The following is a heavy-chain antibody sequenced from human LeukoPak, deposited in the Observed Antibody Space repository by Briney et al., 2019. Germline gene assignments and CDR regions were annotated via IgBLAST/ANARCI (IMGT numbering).Heavy chain of an antibody. CDR1: GFTFSSYG. J-gene: IGHJ4*02. D-gene: IGHD3-16*01. Sequence: PGGSLRLSCAASGFTFSSYGMHWVRQAPGKGLKWVAFIRYDGSNKYYADSVKGRFTISRDNSKNTLYLQMNSLRAEDTAVYYCAKAPALGAGPILYWGQGTLVTVSS. CDR2: IRYDGSNK. CDR3: AKAPALGAGPILY. V-gene: IGHV3-30*02.